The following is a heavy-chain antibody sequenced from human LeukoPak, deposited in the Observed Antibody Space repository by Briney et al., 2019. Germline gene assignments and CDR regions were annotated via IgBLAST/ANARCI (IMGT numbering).Heavy chain of an antibody. V-gene: IGHV1-69*04. CDR3: AQGGSRYYSTSNWFDP. Sequence: HAASVKVSCKASGGTFSSYAISWVRQAPGQGLEWMGRIIPIFGIANYAQKFQGRVTITADKSTSTAYMELSSLRSEDTAVYYCAQGGSRYYSTSNWFDPWGQGTLVTVSS. J-gene: IGHJ5*02. CDR1: GGTFSSYA. D-gene: IGHD2/OR15-2a*01. CDR2: IIPIFGIA.